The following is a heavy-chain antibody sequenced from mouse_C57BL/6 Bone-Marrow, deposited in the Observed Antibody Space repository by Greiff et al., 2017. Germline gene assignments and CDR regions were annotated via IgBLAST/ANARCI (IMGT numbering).Heavy chain of an antibody. CDR3: ARREAY. CDR2: ISSGGSYT. CDR1: GFTFSSYG. J-gene: IGHJ3*01. Sequence: EVMLVESGGDLVKPGGSLKLSCAASGFTFSSYGMSWVRQTPDKRLEWVATISSGGSYTYYPDSVKGRFTISRDNAKKTLYLQMSSLKSEDTAMYYCARREAYWGQGTLVTVSA. V-gene: IGHV5-6*02.